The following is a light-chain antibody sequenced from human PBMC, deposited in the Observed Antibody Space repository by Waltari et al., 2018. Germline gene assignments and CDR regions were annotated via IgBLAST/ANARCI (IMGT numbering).Light chain of an antibody. CDR2: KDY. V-gene: IGLV1-47*01. Sequence: QSVLTQPPSASGAPGQEVSISCSGGGTTITNYVFWYQQFPGPAPKLIVYKDYERPSGVPDRFSASKSGTSASLAISGLRSDDEADYYCATWDDSLNGWVFGGGTKLTVL. CDR3: ATWDDSLNGWV. CDR1: GTTITNY. J-gene: IGLJ3*02.